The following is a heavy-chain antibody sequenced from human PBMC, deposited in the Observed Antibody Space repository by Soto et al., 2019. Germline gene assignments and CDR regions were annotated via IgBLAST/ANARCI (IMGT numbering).Heavy chain of an antibody. V-gene: IGHV3-21*01. CDR3: VRGRAGFLSISHF. CDR1: GVTFSSSS. J-gene: IGHJ4*02. D-gene: IGHD6-13*01. CDR2: ISSSSRNI. Sequence: GTLRLSSASSGVTFSSSSVYWVRQAAGKGLELVSFISSSSRNIYYTDSVKGRFTISRDNDKNSRYVQLNSLSAEDTAIYYCVRGRAGFLSISHFRGQGA.